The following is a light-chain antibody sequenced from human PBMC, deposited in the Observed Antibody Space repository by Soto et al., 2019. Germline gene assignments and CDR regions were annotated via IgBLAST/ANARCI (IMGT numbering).Light chain of an antibody. J-gene: IGLJ2*01. CDR3: SSYTSSSTLV. V-gene: IGLV2-14*01. CDR1: SSDVGGYNY. CDR2: DVS. Sequence: QSALTQPASVSGSPRQSITISCTGTSSDVGGYNYVSWYQQHPDKAPKLMIYDVSNRPSGVSNRFSGSKSGNTASLTISGLQAEDEADYYCSSYTSSSTLVFGGGTQLTVL.